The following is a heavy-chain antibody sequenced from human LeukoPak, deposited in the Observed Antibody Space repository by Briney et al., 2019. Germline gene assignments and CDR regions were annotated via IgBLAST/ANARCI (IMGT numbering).Heavy chain of an antibody. D-gene: IGHD2-15*01. CDR2: INSDGSDT. CDR3: VGGYDPHY. Sequence: GGSLRLSCAASGLTFSDHWMHWVRQAPGKGLVWVSRINSDGSDTSYADSVKGRLTISRDNAKNTLYLQMNSLRAEDTAIYYCVGGYDPHYWGQGTLVTVSS. J-gene: IGHJ4*02. CDR1: GLTFSDHW. V-gene: IGHV3-74*01.